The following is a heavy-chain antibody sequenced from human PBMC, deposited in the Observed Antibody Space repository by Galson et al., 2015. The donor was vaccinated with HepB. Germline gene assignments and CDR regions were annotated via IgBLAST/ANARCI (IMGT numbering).Heavy chain of an antibody. V-gene: IGHV3-33*01. CDR3: ARAGYSYGYGGNYYYYYYMDV. CDR1: GFTFSSYG. J-gene: IGHJ6*03. D-gene: IGHD5-18*01. Sequence: SLRLSCAASGFTFSSYGMHWVRQAPGKGLEWVAVIWYDGSNKYYADSVKGRFTISRDNSKNTLYLQMNSLRAEDTAVYYCARAGYSYGYGGNYYYYYYMDVWGKGTTVTVSS. CDR2: IWYDGSNK.